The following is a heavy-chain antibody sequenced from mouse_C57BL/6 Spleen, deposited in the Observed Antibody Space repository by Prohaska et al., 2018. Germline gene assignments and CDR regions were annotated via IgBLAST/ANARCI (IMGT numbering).Heavy chain of an antibody. CDR3: ARSGYGYLYYYAMDY. V-gene: IGHV1-26*01. J-gene: IGHJ4*01. CDR2: INPNNGGT. Sequence: HGKSLEWIGDINPNNGGTSYNQKFKGKATLTVDKSSSTAYMELRSLTSEDSAVYYCARSGYGYLYYYAMDYWGQGTSVTVSS. D-gene: IGHD2-2*01.